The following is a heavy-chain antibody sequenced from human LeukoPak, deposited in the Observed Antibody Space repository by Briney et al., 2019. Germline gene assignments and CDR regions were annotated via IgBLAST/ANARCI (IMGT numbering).Heavy chain of an antibody. CDR2: SSYDGSK. CDR1: GFTFSSYS. V-gene: IGHV3-30*18. Sequence: GGSLRLSCAASGFTFSSYSMNWVRQAPGEGLEWVSVSSYDGSKYYADSVKGRFTISRDNSKNTVYLQMNSLRAEDTAVYYRAKGEVAMVLASPDYWGQGTLVTVSS. D-gene: IGHD3-10*01. J-gene: IGHJ4*02. CDR3: AKGEVAMVLASPDY.